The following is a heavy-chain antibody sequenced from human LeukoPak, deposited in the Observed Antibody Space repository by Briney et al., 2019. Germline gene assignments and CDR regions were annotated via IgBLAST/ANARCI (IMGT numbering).Heavy chain of an antibody. V-gene: IGHV3-30*02. CDR3: AKDGGGYYYDTTLLRGSLDY. D-gene: IGHD3-22*01. CDR1: GFTFSSYG. J-gene: IGHJ4*02. CDR2: IRYDGSNK. Sequence: GGSLRLSCAASGFTFSSYGMHWVRQAPGKGLEWVAFIRYDGSNKYYADSVKGRFTISRDNSKNTLYLQMNSLRAEDTAVYYCAKDGGGYYYDTTLLRGSLDYWGQGTLVTVSS.